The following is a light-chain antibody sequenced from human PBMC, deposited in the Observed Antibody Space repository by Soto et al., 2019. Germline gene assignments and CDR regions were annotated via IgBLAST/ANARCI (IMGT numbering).Light chain of an antibody. CDR3: AVWDNSMTAWV. CDR1: SSDVGTYDI. J-gene: IGLJ3*02. Sequence: QSALTQPASVSGSFGQSITISCTGTSSDVGTYDIVSWYQHHPGKAPKLIIYEGRKRPSGVPARFFGSKSDTSASLAITGLRSEDEAHYYCAVWDNSMTAWVFGGGTKLTVL. CDR2: EGR. V-gene: IGLV2-14*02.